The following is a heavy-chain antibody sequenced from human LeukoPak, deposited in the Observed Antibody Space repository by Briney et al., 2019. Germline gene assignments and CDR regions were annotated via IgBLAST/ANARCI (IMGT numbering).Heavy chain of an antibody. CDR3: ARDPHSTRFGEPPSRRFDP. V-gene: IGHV4-39*07. CDR1: GGSISSSSYY. D-gene: IGHD3-10*01. J-gene: IGHJ5*02. Sequence: SETLSLTCTVSGGSISSSSYYWGWIRQPPGKGLEWIGSIYYSGSTYYNPSLKSRVTISVDTSKNQFSLKLSSVTAADTAVYYCARDPHSTRFGEPPSRRFDPWGQGTLVTVSS. CDR2: IYYSGST.